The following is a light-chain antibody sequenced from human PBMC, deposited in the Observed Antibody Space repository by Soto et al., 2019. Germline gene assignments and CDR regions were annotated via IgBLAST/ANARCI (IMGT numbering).Light chain of an antibody. CDR1: QIIKTFY. CDR2: GVY. CDR3: QQYGSSPWT. Sequence: IVLTQSPGTLSLSPWETATLSCRASQIIKTFYFGWYQQKPGQSPRLLIYGVYSRATGTPDRVSGSGSGTAFTLPISRLEPEDFAVYYCQQYGSSPWTFGQGTKVDIK. V-gene: IGKV3-20*01. J-gene: IGKJ1*01.